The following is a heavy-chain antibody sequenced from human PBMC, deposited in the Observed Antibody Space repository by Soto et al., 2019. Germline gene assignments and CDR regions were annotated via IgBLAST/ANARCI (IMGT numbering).Heavy chain of an antibody. J-gene: IGHJ6*02. CDR3: ARDREYYYDSSGNYYYHYGLDF. CDR1: GYTFTDYG. V-gene: IGHV1-18*04. D-gene: IGHD3-22*01. CDR2: ISGYNGNT. Sequence: QVQLVESGAEVKKPGASVKVSCKASGYTFTDYGISWVRQAPGQGLEWMGWISGYNGNTKYAQKFQGRVTMTTDTPKNTAYMELSSLRSDDTAVYYCARDREYYYDSSGNYYYHYGLDFWGQGTTVTVS.